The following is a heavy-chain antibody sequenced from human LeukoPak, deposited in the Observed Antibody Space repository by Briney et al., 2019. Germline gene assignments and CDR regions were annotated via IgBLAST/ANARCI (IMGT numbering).Heavy chain of an antibody. D-gene: IGHD2-15*01. CDR1: GRSFSGYY. CDR2: INHSGST. J-gene: IGHJ4*02. Sequence: PSETLSLTCAVYGRSFSGYYWSWIRQPPGKRLEWIREINHSGSTNYNPSLKSRVTISVDTSKNQFSLKLSSVTAADTAVYYCARHLRYCSGGSCYSRAKPFDYWGQETLVTVSS. V-gene: IGHV4-34*01. CDR3: ARHLRYCSGGSCYSRAKPFDY.